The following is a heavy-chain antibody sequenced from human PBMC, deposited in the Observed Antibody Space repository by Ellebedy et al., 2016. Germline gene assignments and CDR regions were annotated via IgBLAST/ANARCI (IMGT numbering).Heavy chain of an antibody. CDR3: ARGHGDYGGFDY. CDR1: GGSFSGYY. D-gene: IGHD4-17*01. J-gene: IGHJ4*02. V-gene: IGHV4-34*01. CDR2: INHSGST. Sequence: SETLSLTXAVYGGSFSGYYWSWIRQPPGKGLEWIGEINHSGSTNYNPSLKSRVTISVDTSKNQFSLKLSSVTAADTAVYYCARGHGDYGGFDYWGQGTLVTVSS.